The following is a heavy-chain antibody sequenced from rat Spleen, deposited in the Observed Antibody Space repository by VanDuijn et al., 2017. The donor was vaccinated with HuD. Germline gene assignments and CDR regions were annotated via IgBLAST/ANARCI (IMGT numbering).Heavy chain of an antibody. V-gene: IGHV5-7*01. CDR3: AREGYEVTFAY. CDR2: ISYDGSST. Sequence: EVQLVESGGGLVQPGRSLKLSCAASGFTFSSFPMAWVRQAPKKGLEWVATISYDGSSTFYRDSVKGRFTISRGNAKSTLYLQMNSLRSEDTATYYCAREGYEVTFAYWGQGTLVTVSS. D-gene: IGHD1-1*01. J-gene: IGHJ3*01. CDR1: GFTFSSFP.